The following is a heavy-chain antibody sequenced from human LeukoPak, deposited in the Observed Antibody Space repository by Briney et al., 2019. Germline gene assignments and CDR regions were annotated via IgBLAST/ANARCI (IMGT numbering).Heavy chain of an antibody. J-gene: IGHJ4*02. CDR2: IESSDSYT. D-gene: IGHD6-13*01. CDR1: EYSFTSYW. CDR3: ARPESIAAAGNPFDY. V-gene: IGHV5-10-1*01. Sequence: GESLKISCKGSEYSFTSYWISWVRQMPGKGLEWMGRIESSDSYTNYSPSFQGHVTISADTSISTAYLQWSSLKASDTAMYYCARPESIAAAGNPFDYWGQGTLVTVSS.